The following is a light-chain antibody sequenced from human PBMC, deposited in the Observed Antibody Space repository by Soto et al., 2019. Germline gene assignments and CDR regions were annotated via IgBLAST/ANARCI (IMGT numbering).Light chain of an antibody. Sequence: EIVLTQSPGTLSLSPGERATLSCMASQSLSGNYLAWYQQKPGQAPRLLIYGASNRATGIPERFSGSGSGTDFTLTISRLETQDSAMYYCQQYLISVHFGQWKRLEIK. CDR2: GAS. CDR3: QQYLISVH. J-gene: IGKJ5*01. CDR1: QSLSGNY. V-gene: IGKV3-20*01.